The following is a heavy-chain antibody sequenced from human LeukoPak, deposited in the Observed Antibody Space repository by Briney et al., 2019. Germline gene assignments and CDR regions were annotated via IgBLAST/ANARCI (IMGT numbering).Heavy chain of an antibody. CDR1: GGTFSSYA. J-gene: IGHJ6*02. CDR3: ERDSKWFINDYYYGMDV. D-gene: IGHD3-22*01. Sequence: ASVKVSCKASGGTFSSYAISWVRQAPGQGLEWMGGIIPIFGTANYAQKFQGRVTITADESTSTAYMELSSLRSEDTAVYYCERDSKWFINDYYYGMDVWGQGTTVTVSS. V-gene: IGHV1-69*13. CDR2: IIPIFGTA.